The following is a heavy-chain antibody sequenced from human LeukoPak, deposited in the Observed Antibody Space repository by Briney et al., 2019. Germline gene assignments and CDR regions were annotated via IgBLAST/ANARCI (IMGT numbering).Heavy chain of an antibody. CDR1: GGTFSSYA. J-gene: IGHJ5*02. Sequence: SMKVSCKASGGTFSSYAISWVRQAPGQGLEWMGRIIPILGIANYAQKFQGRVTITADKSTSTAYMELSSLRSEDTAVYYCARAHGSGSYRHNWFDPWGQGTLVTVSS. CDR2: IIPILGIA. CDR3: ARAHGSGSYRHNWFDP. D-gene: IGHD3-10*01. V-gene: IGHV1-69*04.